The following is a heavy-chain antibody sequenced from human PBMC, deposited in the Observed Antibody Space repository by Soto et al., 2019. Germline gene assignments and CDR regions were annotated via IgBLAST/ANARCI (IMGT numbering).Heavy chain of an antibody. CDR1: GGFITSYNHY. V-gene: IGHV4-30-4*01. D-gene: IGHD5-12*01. CDR2: IDYSGTT. Sequence: SETLSLTCTVSGGFITSYNHYWTWIRQAPGKGLECIGYIDYSGTTNYKPSLQGRVTISVDKSKNQCSLSLTSVTAADTAVYYCARGFRGPRWFDPWGQGALVTVSS. J-gene: IGHJ5*02. CDR3: ARGFRGPRWFDP.